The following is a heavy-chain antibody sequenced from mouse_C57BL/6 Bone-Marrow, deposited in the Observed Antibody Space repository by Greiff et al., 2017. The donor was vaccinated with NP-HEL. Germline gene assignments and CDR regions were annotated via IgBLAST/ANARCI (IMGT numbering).Heavy chain of an antibody. J-gene: IGHJ2*01. CDR3: ARDLLLRSDY. D-gene: IGHD1-1*01. CDR1: GYTFTDYY. CDR2: INPYNGGT. V-gene: IGHV1-19*01. Sequence: EVQLQQSGPVLVKPGASVKMSCKASGYTFTDYYMNWVKQSHGKSLEWIGVINPYNGGTSYNQKFKGKATLTVDKSSSTAYMELNSLTSEDSAVYYCARDLLLRSDYWGQGTTLTVSS.